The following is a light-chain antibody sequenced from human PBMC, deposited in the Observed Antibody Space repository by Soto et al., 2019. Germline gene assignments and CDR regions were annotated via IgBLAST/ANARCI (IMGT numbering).Light chain of an antibody. CDR1: SSDIGGYNY. J-gene: IGLJ3*02. CDR2: EVS. Sequence: QSALTQPPSASGSPGQSVTISCTGTSSDIGGYNYVSWYQHHPGKAPKVMIYEVSKRPSGVPDRFSGSKSGNTASLTVSGLQSEDEADYYCSSYAGSNNLWVFGGGTKLTVL. V-gene: IGLV2-8*01. CDR3: SSYAGSNNLWV.